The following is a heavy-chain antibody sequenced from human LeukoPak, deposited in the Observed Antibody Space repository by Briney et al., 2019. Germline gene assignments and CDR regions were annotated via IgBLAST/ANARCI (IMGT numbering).Heavy chain of an antibody. J-gene: IGHJ4*02. V-gene: IGHV3-49*03. CDR3: AREGEYCSGGSCYWVDY. D-gene: IGHD2-15*01. CDR1: GFSFGRYA. CDR2: IRSEAYGGTT. Sequence: GGSLRLSCTASGFSFGRYAMSWFRQAPGKGLEWVGFIRSEAYGGTTEYAASVKGRFTISRDDSKSIAYLQMNRLKTEDTAMYYCAREGEYCSGGSCYWVDYWGQGTLVTVSS.